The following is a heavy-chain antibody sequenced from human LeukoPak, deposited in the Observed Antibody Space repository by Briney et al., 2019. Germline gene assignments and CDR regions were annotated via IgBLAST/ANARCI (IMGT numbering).Heavy chain of an antibody. Sequence: GESLKISCKGSGYSFTRYWIGWVRQMPGKGLEWMGIIYPADSDTRYSPSFRGQVTISADKSISTAYLQWSSLKASDTAMYYCARQSGDYSYYYCMDVWGKGNTVTISS. D-gene: IGHD2-21*02. J-gene: IGHJ6*03. CDR2: IYPADSDT. V-gene: IGHV5-51*01. CDR1: GYSFTRYW. CDR3: ARQSGDYSYYYCMDV.